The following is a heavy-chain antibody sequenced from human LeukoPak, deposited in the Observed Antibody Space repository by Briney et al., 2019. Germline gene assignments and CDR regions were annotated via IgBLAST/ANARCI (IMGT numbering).Heavy chain of an antibody. D-gene: IGHD3-9*01. J-gene: IGHJ5*02. CDR2: IIPIFGTA. CDR3: AREGDILTGYFP. CDR1: GGTFSSYA. V-gene: IGHV1-69*05. Sequence: SVKVSCKASGGTFSSYAISWVRQAPGQGLEWMGRIIPIFGTANYAQKFQGRVTITTDESTSTAYMELSSLRSEDTAVYYWAREGDILTGYFPWGQGTLVTVSS.